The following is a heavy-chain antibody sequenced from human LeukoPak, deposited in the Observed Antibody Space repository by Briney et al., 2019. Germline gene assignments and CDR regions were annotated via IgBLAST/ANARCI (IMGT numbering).Heavy chain of an antibody. Sequence: GASVKVSCKASGYTFTSYGISWVRQPPGQGLEWMGWISAYNGNTNYAQKLQGRVTMTTDTSTSTAYMALSSLRSDDTAVYYCARDVGEYCSSTNCYASHYWGQGTLVTVSS. CDR3: ARDVGEYCSSTNCYASHY. D-gene: IGHD2-2*01. J-gene: IGHJ4*02. V-gene: IGHV1-18*01. CDR2: ISAYNGNT. CDR1: GYTFTSYG.